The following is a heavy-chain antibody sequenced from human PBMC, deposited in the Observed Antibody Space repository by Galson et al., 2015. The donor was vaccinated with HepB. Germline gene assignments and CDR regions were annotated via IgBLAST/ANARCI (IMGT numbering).Heavy chain of an antibody. V-gene: IGHV1-58*01. D-gene: IGHD1-26*01. CDR3: AAAAGGSYFPNFDY. CDR2: IVVGSGNT. J-gene: IGHJ4*02. CDR1: GFTFTSSA. Sequence: SVKVSCKASGFTFTSSAVQWVRQARGQRLEWIGWIVVGSGNTNYAQKFQERVTITRDMSTSTAYMELSSLRSEDTAVYYCAAAAGGSYFPNFDYWGQGTLVTVSS.